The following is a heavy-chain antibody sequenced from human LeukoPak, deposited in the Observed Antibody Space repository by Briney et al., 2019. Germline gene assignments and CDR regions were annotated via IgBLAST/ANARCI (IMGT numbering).Heavy chain of an antibody. D-gene: IGHD3-3*01. Sequence: SGGSLRLSCAASGFTFSGSLIHWVRQASGKGLEWVGRIRSKADNYATTYAASVKDRFTISRDNSKNTLYLQMNSLRAEDTAVYYCAKPADPFWSDSARDYWGQGTLVTVSS. CDR1: GFTFSGSL. CDR3: AKPADPFWSDSARDY. J-gene: IGHJ4*02. V-gene: IGHV3-73*01. CDR2: IRSKADNYAT.